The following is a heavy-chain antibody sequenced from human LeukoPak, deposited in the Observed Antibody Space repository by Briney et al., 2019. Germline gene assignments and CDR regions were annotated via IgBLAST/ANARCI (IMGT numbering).Heavy chain of an antibody. CDR3: ARGASAGILNWFDP. D-gene: IGHD6-19*01. J-gene: IGHJ5*02. V-gene: IGHV4-59*08. CDR1: GGSISSYY. CDR2: IYYSGST. Sequence: SETLSLTCTVSGGSISSYYWSWIRQPPGKGLEWIGYIYYSGSTNYNPSLKSRVTISVDTSRNQFSLELSSVAAADTAVYYCARGASAGILNWFDPWGQGTLVTVSS.